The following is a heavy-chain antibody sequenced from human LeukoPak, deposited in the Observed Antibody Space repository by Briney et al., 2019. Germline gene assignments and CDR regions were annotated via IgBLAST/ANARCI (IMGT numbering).Heavy chain of an antibody. Sequence: PGGSLRLSCAASGFTFSSYAMSWIRQAPGKGLEWVSYISSSGSTIYYADSVKGRFTISRDNAKNSLYLQMNSLRAEDTAVYYCARSQMTPIFDYWGQGTLVTVSS. V-gene: IGHV3-11*01. D-gene: IGHD2-21*01. J-gene: IGHJ4*02. CDR1: GFTFSSYA. CDR2: ISSSGSTI. CDR3: ARSQMTPIFDY.